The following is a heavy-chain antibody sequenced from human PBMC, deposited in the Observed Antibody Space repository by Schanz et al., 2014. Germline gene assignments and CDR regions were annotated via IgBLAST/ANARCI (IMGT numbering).Heavy chain of an antibody. CDR1: GYTFTSYG. J-gene: IGHJ6*03. CDR2: ISAQTGDT. D-gene: IGHD2-2*02. Sequence: QVQLVQSGAEVKKPGASVKVSCKASGYTFTSYGISWVRQAPGQGLEWMGWISAQTGDTRYAQKMQGRVTITADKSTSTAYMELTSLRSEDTAVYYCAGTYCSSTSCYTGYYYMDVWGKGTTVTVSS. CDR3: AGTYCSSTSCYTGYYYMDV. V-gene: IGHV1-18*01.